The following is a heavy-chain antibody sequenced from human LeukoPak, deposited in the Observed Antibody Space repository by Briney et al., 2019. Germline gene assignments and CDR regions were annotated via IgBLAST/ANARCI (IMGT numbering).Heavy chain of an antibody. CDR2: IYYSGST. CDR3: ARHGGRKGAWFDP. D-gene: IGHD2-15*01. CDR1: GGSISSYY. Sequence: SETLSLTCTVSGGSISSYYWSWIRQPPGKGLEWIGYIYYSGSTNYNPSLKSRVTISVDTSKNQFSLKLSSVTAADTAVYYCARHGGRKGAWFDPWGQGTLVTVSS. J-gene: IGHJ5*02. V-gene: IGHV4-59*08.